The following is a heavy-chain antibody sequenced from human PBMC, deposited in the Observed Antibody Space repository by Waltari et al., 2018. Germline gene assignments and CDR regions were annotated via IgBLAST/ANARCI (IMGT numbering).Heavy chain of an antibody. CDR1: GGSISSSSYY. D-gene: IGHD3-3*01. CDR2: IYYSGST. V-gene: IGHV4-39*07. J-gene: IGHJ4*02. CDR3: ASRHDFWSGYYTQEEDY. Sequence: QLQLQESGPGLVKPSETLSLTCTVSGGSISSSSYYWGWIRQPPGKGLEWIGSIYYSGSTYYNPSLKSRVTISVDTSKNQFSLKLSSVTAADTAVYYCASRHDFWSGYYTQEEDYWGQGTLVTVSS.